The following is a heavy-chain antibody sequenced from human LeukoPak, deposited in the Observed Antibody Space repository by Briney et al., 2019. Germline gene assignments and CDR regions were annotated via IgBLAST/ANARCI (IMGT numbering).Heavy chain of an antibody. Sequence: ASVEVSCKASGYTFTSYDINWVRQATGQGLEWMGWMNPNSGNTGYAQKFQGRVTMTRNTSISTAYMELSSLRSEDTAVYYCARVSRRDSYYDFWSGYYPYYYGMDVWGQGTTVTVSS. CDR3: ARVSRRDSYYDFWSGYYPYYYGMDV. CDR1: GYTFTSYD. V-gene: IGHV1-8*01. D-gene: IGHD3-3*01. CDR2: MNPNSGNT. J-gene: IGHJ6*02.